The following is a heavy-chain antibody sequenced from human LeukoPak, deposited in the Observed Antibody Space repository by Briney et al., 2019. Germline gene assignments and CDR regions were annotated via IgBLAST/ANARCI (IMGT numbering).Heavy chain of an antibody. J-gene: IGHJ4*02. Sequence: GGSLRLSCAASGFTFSSYWMSWVRQAPGKGLEWVSAISGSGGSTYYADSVKGRFTISRDNSRSTLYLQMNSLRPEDAAIYYCAREGYYGSGSPPSLYFDYWGQGTLVTVSS. D-gene: IGHD3-10*01. CDR2: ISGSGGST. CDR1: GFTFSSYW. CDR3: AREGYYGSGSPPSLYFDY. V-gene: IGHV3-23*01.